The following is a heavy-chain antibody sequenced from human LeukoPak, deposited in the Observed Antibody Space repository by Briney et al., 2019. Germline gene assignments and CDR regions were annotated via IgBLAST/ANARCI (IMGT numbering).Heavy chain of an antibody. V-gene: IGHV1-69*04. CDR2: IIPILGIA. J-gene: IGHJ4*02. CDR3: ARKQTGALDY. Sequence: SVKVSCKASGGTFSSYAISWVRQAPGQGLEWMGRIIPILGIANYAQKFQGRVTMTRDTSISTAYMELSSLRSEDTAVYYCARKQTGALDYWGQGTLVTVSS. D-gene: IGHD1-1*01. CDR1: GGTFSSYA.